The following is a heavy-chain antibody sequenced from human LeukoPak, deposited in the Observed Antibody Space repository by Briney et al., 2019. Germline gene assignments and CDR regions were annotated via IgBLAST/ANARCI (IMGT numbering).Heavy chain of an antibody. V-gene: IGHV4-39*07. D-gene: IGHD3-9*01. Sequence: SETLSLTCTVSGGSISSSSYYWGWIRQPPGKGLEWIGSIYYSGSTNYNPSLKSRVTISVDTSKNQFSLKLSSVTAADTAVYYCARKLRYFDWLLELGWFDPWGQGTLVTVSS. CDR3: ARKLRYFDWLLELGWFDP. J-gene: IGHJ5*02. CDR2: IYYSGST. CDR1: GGSISSSSYY.